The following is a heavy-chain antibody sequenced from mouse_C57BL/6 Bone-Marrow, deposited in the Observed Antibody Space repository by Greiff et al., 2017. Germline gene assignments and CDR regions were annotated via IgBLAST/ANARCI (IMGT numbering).Heavy chain of an antibody. J-gene: IGHJ2*01. CDR2: ISYDGSN. CDR1: GYSITSGYY. D-gene: IGHD2-4*01. CDR3: ARGGAIYYDYDGGDY. Sequence: EVQLVESGPGLVKPSQSLSLTCSVTGYSITSGYYWNWIRQFPGNKLEWMGYISYDGSNNYNPSLKNRISITRDTSKNQFFLKLNSVTTEDTATYYCARGGAIYYDYDGGDYWGQGTTLTVSS. V-gene: IGHV3-6*01.